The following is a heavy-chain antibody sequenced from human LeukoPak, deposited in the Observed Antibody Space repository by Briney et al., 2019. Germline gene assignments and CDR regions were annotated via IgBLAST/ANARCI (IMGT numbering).Heavy chain of an antibody. V-gene: IGHV1-18*01. D-gene: IGHD3-9*01. Sequence: ASVKVSCKASGYTFTSYGISWVGQAPGQGLEWMGWISAYNGNTNYAQKLQGRVTMTTDTSTSTAYMELRSLRSDDTAVYYCARVYYDILTGYYPSDLDYWGQGTLVTVSS. CDR2: ISAYNGNT. CDR3: ARVYYDILTGYYPSDLDY. CDR1: GYTFTSYG. J-gene: IGHJ4*02.